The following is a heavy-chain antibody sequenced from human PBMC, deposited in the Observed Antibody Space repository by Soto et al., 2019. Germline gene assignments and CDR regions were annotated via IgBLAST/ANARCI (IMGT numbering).Heavy chain of an antibody. CDR3: AAAYYDILTGYYSPAAFDI. CDR2: IVVGSGNT. V-gene: IGHV1-58*02. J-gene: IGHJ3*02. CDR1: GFTFTSSA. D-gene: IGHD3-9*01. Sequence: GASVKVSCKSSGFTFTSSAMQWVRQARGQRLEWIGWIVVGSGNTNYAQKFQERVTITRDMSTSTAYMELSSLRSEDTAVYYCAAAYYDILTGYYSPAAFDIWGQGTMVTV.